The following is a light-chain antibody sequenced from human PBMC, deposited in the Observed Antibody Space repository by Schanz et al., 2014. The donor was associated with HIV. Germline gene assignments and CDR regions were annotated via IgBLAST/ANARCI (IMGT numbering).Light chain of an antibody. CDR3: QQYGSSPGT. CDR1: QSVGGSQ. CDR2: GAS. V-gene: IGKV3-20*01. J-gene: IGKJ1*01. Sequence: EIVLTQSPGTLSLSPGERATLSCRASQSVGGSQLAWFQLKRGQPPRLLIYGASSRATGIPDRFSGSGSGTDFTLIISRLEPEDFAVYYCQQYGSSPGTFGQGTKVEIK.